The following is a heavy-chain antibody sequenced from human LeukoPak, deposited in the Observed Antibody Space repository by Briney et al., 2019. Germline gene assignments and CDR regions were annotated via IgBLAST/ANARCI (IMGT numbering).Heavy chain of an antibody. V-gene: IGHV4-34*01. CDR3: ARGSAMVYDY. J-gene: IGHJ4*02. Sequence: PSETLSLTCAVYGGSFSGYYWSWIRQPPGKGLEWIGEINHSGSTNYNPSLKGRVTISVDTSKNQFSLKLSSVTAADTAVYYCARGSAMVYDYWGQGTLVTVSS. D-gene: IGHD5-18*01. CDR2: INHSGST. CDR1: GGSFSGYY.